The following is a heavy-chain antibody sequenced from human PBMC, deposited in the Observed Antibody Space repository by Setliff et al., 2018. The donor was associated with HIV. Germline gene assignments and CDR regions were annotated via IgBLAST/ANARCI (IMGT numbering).Heavy chain of an antibody. CDR1: GGSISNYY. CDR2: IYYTGST. CDR3: ARDRSYPFPYWDY. V-gene: IGHV4-59*01. D-gene: IGHD2-8*02. Sequence: PSSPLSLPFPISGGSISNYYWSGMRQPPGKELEWIGFIYYTGSTNYNPATKRRVTMEGDTAKNHFSLRLNSVTAEDTAVYYCARDRSYPFPYWDYWGQGTLVTV. J-gene: IGHJ4*02.